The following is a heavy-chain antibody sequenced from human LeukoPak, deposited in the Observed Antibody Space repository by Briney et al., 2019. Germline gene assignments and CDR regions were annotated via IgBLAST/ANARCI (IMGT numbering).Heavy chain of an antibody. J-gene: IGHJ5*02. CDR3: ARDQAPGRAVAGPNWFAP. V-gene: IGHV1-18*01. Sequence: RGASLNLSCAASGYTFTSYGTRWVRQAPGQGLEWMGWISAYNGNTNYAQTLQGRVTMTTDTSTSTAYMDLRRLRAADTAVYYYARDQAPGRAVAGPNWFAPWGQGTLVTVSS. CDR1: GYTFTSYG. D-gene: IGHD6-19*01. CDR2: ISAYNGNT.